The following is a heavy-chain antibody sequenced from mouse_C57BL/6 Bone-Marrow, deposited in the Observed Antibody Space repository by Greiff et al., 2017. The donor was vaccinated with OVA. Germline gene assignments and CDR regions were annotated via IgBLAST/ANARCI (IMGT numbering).Heavy chain of an antibody. CDR1: GFTFSDFY. J-gene: IGHJ2*01. V-gene: IGHV7-1*01. CDR3: ARDARGYFGY. Sequence: EVQVVESGGGLVQSGRSLRLSCATSGFTFSDFYMEWVRQAPGKGLEWIAASRNKANDYTTEYSASVKGRFIVSRNTSQSILYLQMNALRAEDTAIYYGARDARGYFGYWGQGTTRTVSS. CDR2: SRNKANDYTT. D-gene: IGHD3-3*01.